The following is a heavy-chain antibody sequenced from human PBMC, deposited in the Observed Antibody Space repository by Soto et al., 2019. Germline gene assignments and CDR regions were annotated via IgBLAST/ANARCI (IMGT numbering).Heavy chain of an antibody. Sequence: PSETLSLTCTVSGGSISSYYWSWIRQPPGKGLEWIGYIYYSGSTNYNPSLKSRVTISVDTSKNQFSLKLSSVTAADTAVYYCARSSIYYDSSGVLDYWGQGTLVTVSS. J-gene: IGHJ4*02. V-gene: IGHV4-59*08. D-gene: IGHD3-22*01. CDR3: ARSSIYYDSSGVLDY. CDR2: IYYSGST. CDR1: GGSISSYY.